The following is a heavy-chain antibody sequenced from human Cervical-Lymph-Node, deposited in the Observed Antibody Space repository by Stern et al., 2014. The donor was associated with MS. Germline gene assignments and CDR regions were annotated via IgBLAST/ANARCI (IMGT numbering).Heavy chain of an antibody. CDR1: GYTFTSYG. Sequence: QVQLVQSGAEVKKPGASVKVSCKASGYTFTSYGMNWVRQAPGQMLEWMGWSNAGNGKTKYSPKFQGRVTITRDTSANTAYMELTSLRSEDTAVYYCARGGYFDSSGYLSYWGQGTLVTVSS. J-gene: IGHJ4*02. CDR3: ARGGYFDSSGYLSY. D-gene: IGHD3-22*01. V-gene: IGHV1-3*01. CDR2: SNAGNGKT.